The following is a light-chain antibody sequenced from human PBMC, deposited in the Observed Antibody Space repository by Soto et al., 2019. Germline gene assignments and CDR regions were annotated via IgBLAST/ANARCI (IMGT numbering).Light chain of an antibody. CDR1: QGISSY. V-gene: IGKV1-8*01. J-gene: IGKJ2*01. CDR2: AAS. CDR3: QQYYSYPRT. Sequence: AIRMTQSPSSFSASTGDRVTITCRASQGISSYLAWYQQKPGKAPKLLIYAASTLQSVVPSRFSGSGSGTDFTLTISCLQSEDFATYYCQQYYSYPRTFGQGTKLESK.